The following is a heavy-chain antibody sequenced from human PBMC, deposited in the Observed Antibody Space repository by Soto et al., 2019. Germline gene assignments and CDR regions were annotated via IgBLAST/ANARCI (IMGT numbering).Heavy chain of an antibody. Sequence: EVQLVESWGGLVKPGGSLRLSCAASGFTFTRYSMNWLRQAPGKGIEWVSSISSTTNYIYYGDSMKGRFTISRDNAKKSLYLEMNSLRAEDTAVYYCARESEDLTSNFDYWGQGTLVTVSS. CDR3: ARESEDLTSNFDY. CDR2: ISSTTNYI. V-gene: IGHV3-21*01. J-gene: IGHJ4*02. CDR1: GFTFTRYS.